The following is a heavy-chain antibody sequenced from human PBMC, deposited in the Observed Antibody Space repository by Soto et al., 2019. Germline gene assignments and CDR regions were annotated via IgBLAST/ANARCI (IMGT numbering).Heavy chain of an antibody. J-gene: IGHJ4*02. V-gene: IGHV1-69*06. Sequence: QVQLVQSGAEVKKPGASVKVSCKASGYTFTSYGISWVRQAPGQGLEWMGGIIPIFGTANYAQKFQGRVTITADKSTSTADMELSSLRSEDTAVYYCARGGGDGGSGYFDYWGQGTLVTVSS. CDR1: GYTFTSYG. CDR3: ARGGGDGGSGYFDY. CDR2: IIPIFGTA. D-gene: IGHD3-22*01.